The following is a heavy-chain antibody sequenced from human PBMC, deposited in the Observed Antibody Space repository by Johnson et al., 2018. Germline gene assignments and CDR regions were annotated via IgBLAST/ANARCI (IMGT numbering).Heavy chain of an antibody. CDR3: ARGWSSTSCYAGPGWYCDL. J-gene: IGHJ2*01. Sequence: VQLVESGAEVKKPGSSVKVSCKASGGTFSSYAISWVRQAPGQGLEWLGGIIPIFGTANYAQKFLGSVTITAAEATSTAYMELRSPRSADTAGYCRARGWSSTSCYAGPGWYCDLWGRGTLVTVSS. D-gene: IGHD2-2*01. CDR1: GGTFSSYA. CDR2: IIPIFGTA. V-gene: IGHV1-69*01.